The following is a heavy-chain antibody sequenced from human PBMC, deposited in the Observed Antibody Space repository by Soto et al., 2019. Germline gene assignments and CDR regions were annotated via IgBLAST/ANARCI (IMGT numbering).Heavy chain of an antibody. J-gene: IGHJ4*01. CDR2: ISAGGDGT. CDR3: AKEPRLKRAY. Sequence: PGWSLRLSCEASGFPFGNYHMSLVRQAPGKGLEWVAGISAGGDGTTYADSVKGRFTISRDNSRNTLYLQMNSLRVDDTALYYCAKEPRLKRAYWGKGTLVTVSS. V-gene: IGHV3-23*01. CDR1: GFPFGNYH. D-gene: IGHD2-8*01.